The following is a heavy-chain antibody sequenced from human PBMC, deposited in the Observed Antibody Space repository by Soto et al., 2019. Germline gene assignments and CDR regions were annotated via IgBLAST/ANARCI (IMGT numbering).Heavy chain of an antibody. CDR2: IKQDGSEK. CDR3: TRAAWFPYLSFY. Sequence: GGSLKLSSSASGFTFSSYCMSWVRQAPGKGLEWVANIKQDGSEKYYASSVEGRFTISRDNANNSVYLQMDSLRAEDTALYYCTRAAWFPYLSFYWGQGALVTVSS. D-gene: IGHD3-10*01. CDR1: GFTFSSYC. V-gene: IGHV3-7*01. J-gene: IGHJ4*02.